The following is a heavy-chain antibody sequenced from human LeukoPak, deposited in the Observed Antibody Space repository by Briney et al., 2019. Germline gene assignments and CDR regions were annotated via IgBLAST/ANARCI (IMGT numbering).Heavy chain of an antibody. CDR3: ARGGDSSGYWAPQFDY. CDR2: ISAYNGDT. V-gene: IGHV1-18*01. CDR1: GYTFTSYG. Sequence: ASVKVSCKASGYTFTSYGISWVRQAPGQGLEWMGWISAYNGDTNYAQKLQGRVTMTTDTSTSTAYMELRSLRSDDTAVYYCARGGDSSGYWAPQFDYWGQGTLVTVSS. J-gene: IGHJ4*02. D-gene: IGHD3-22*01.